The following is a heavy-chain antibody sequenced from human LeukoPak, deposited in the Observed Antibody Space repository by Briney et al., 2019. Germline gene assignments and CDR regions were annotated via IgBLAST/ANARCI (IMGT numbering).Heavy chain of an antibody. V-gene: IGHV4-34*01. J-gene: IGHJ4*02. CDR3: ARLRDYVGDY. CDR1: GGSFSGYY. Sequence: SETLSLPCAVYGGSFSGYYWSWIRQPPGKGLEWIGEINHSGGTNYNPSLKSRVTISVDTSKNQFSLKLSSVTAADTAVYYCARLRDYVGDYWGQGTLVTVSS. CDR2: INHSGGT. D-gene: IGHD4-17*01.